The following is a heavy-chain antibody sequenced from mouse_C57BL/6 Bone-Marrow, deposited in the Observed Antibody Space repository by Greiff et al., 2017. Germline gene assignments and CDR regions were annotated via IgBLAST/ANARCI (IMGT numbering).Heavy chain of an antibody. V-gene: IGHV1-61*01. Sequence: QVQLQQSGAELVRPGSSVKLSCKASGYTFTSYWMDWVKQRPGQGLEWIGNIYPSDSETHYNQKFKDKATLTVDKSSSTAYMQLSSLTSEDSAVYYCASWRSNSFAYWGQGTLVTVSA. J-gene: IGHJ3*01. CDR3: ASWRSNSFAY. CDR2: IYPSDSET. CDR1: GYTFTSYW. D-gene: IGHD2-5*01.